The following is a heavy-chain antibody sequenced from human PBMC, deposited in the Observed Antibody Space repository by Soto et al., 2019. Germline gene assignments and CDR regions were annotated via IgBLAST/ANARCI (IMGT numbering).Heavy chain of an antibody. CDR1: GFTFSSHA. CDR3: ARDLWWYLP. J-gene: IGHJ5*02. D-gene: IGHD2-15*01. Sequence: EVQLLESGGGLVQPGGALRLSCAASGFTFSSHAMSWVRQAPGKGLEWISSISAGSEGAYYADSVRGRFTISRDNSNNTLFLQMNSLRAEDTAVYYCARDLWWYLPCGQGTLVTVSS. V-gene: IGHV3-23*01. CDR2: ISAGSEGA.